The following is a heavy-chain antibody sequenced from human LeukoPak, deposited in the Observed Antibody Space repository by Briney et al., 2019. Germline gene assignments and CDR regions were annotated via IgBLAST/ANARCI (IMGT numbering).Heavy chain of an antibody. D-gene: IGHD6-19*01. Sequence: ASVKVSCKASGYTFTSYGISWVRQAPGRGLERMGWISAYNGNTNYAQKLQGRVTMTTDTSTSTAYMELRSLRSDDTAVYYCARLIAVAGTADYWGQGTLVTVSS. J-gene: IGHJ4*02. CDR2: ISAYNGNT. CDR3: ARLIAVAGTADY. V-gene: IGHV1-18*04. CDR1: GYTFTSYG.